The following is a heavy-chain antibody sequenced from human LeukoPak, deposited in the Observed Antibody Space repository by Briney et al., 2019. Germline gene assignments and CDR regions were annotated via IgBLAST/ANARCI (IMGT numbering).Heavy chain of an antibody. D-gene: IGHD2-15*01. V-gene: IGHV3-23*01. J-gene: IGHJ4*02. CDR1: GFTFSSYA. CDR2: TSGSGGST. CDR3: ATPGRYCSGGSCFYFDY. Sequence: PGGSLRLSCAASGFTFSSYAISWVRQAPGKGLEWVSATSGSGGSTYYADSVKGRFTISRDNSKNTLYLQMNSLRAEDTAVYYCATPGRYCSGGSCFYFDYWGQGTLVTVSS.